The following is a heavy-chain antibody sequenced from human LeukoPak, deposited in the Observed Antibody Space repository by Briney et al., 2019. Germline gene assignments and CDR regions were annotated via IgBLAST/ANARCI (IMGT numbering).Heavy chain of an antibody. V-gene: IGHV4-34*01. Sequence: SETLSLTCAVYGGCFSGYYWSWIRQPPGKGLEWIGEINHSGSTNYNPSLKSRVTISVDTSKNQFSLKLSSVTAADTAVYYCARMRTSCYAFDIWGQRTMVTVSS. CDR2: INHSGST. CDR3: ARMRTSCYAFDI. D-gene: IGHD2-2*01. CDR1: GGCFSGYY. J-gene: IGHJ3*02.